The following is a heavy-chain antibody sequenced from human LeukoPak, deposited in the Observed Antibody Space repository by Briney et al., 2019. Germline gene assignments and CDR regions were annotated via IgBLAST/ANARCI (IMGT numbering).Heavy chain of an antibody. CDR2: FDPEDGET. J-gene: IGHJ4*02. CDR3: ATNPYSSGWYESPGDY. CDR1: GYTLTELS. Sequence: ASVKVSCKVSGYTLTELSMHWVRQAPGKGLEWMGGFDPEDGETIYAQKFQGRVTMTEDTSTDTAYMERSSLRSEDTAVHYCATNPYSSGWYESPGDYWGQGTLVTVSS. V-gene: IGHV1-24*01. D-gene: IGHD6-19*01.